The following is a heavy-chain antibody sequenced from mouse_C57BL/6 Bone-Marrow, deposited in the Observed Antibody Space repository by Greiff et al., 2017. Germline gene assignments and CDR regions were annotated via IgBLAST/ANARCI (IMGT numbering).Heavy chain of an antibody. CDR2: INPYNGGT. D-gene: IGHD3-2*02. CDR3: ARGQLRYYFDY. V-gene: IGHV1-19*01. CDR1: GYTFTDYY. Sequence: VQLQQSGPVLVKPGASVKMSCKASGYTFTDYYMNWVKQSHGKSLEWIGVINPYNGGTSYNQKFKGKATLTVDKSSSTAYMELNSLTSEDSAVXYCARGQLRYYFDYWGQGTTLTVSS. J-gene: IGHJ2*01.